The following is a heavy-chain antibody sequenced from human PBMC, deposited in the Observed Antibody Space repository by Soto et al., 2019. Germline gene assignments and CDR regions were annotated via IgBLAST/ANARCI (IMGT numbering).Heavy chain of an antibody. CDR2: INHSGST. J-gene: IGHJ4*02. CDR1: GGSFSGYY. D-gene: IGHD2-2*01. CDR3: ARGPGYCSSPRCIFAY. Sequence: SETQCLTCTVYGGSFSGYYWSWIRQPPGKGLEWIGEINHSGSTNYNPSLKSRVTISVDTSKNQFYLKLSSVTAADTAVYYCARGPGYCSSPRCIFAYCGQGSLVIVSA. V-gene: IGHV4-34*01.